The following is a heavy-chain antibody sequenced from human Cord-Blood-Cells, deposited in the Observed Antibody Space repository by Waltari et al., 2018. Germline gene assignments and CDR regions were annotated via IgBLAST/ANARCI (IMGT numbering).Heavy chain of an antibody. Sequence: EVQLVESGGVVVQPGGSLRLSCAASGFTFDDYAMHWVGQAPGKGLEWVSLISWDGGSTYYADSVKGRFTISRDNSKNSLYLQMNSLRAEDTALYYCAKGAAAGNWFDPWGQGTLVTVSS. V-gene: IGHV3-43D*03. CDR2: ISWDGGST. CDR3: AKGAAAGNWFDP. J-gene: IGHJ5*02. D-gene: IGHD6-13*01. CDR1: GFTFDDYA.